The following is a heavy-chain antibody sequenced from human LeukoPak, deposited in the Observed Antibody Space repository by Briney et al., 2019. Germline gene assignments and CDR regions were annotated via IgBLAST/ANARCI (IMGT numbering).Heavy chain of an antibody. CDR2: IYSGGST. V-gene: IGHV3-53*01. CDR3: ASSPGYSYGPIFDY. CDR1: GFTVSSNY. Sequence: LTGGSLRLSCAASGFTVSSNYMSWVRQAPGKGLEWVSVIYSGGSTYYADSVKGRFTISRDNSKNTLYLQMNSLRAEDTAVYYCASSPGYSYGPIFDYWGQGTLVIVSS. J-gene: IGHJ4*02. D-gene: IGHD5-18*01.